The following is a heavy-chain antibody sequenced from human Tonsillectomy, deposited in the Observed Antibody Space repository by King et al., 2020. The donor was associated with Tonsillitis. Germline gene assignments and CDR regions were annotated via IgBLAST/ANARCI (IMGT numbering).Heavy chain of an antibody. J-gene: IGHJ4*02. Sequence: QLVQSGGGVVQPGRSLRLSCAASGFTFSSYDMYWVRQAPGKGLEWVAVISYDGNNKYYADSVTGRFTISRENSKNKVYLQMNSLRAEDTAVYYCARDRDGYIFGYWGQGTLVTVSS. CDR1: GFTFSSYD. V-gene: IGHV3-33*05. CDR2: ISYDGNNK. D-gene: IGHD5-24*01. CDR3: ARDRDGYIFGY.